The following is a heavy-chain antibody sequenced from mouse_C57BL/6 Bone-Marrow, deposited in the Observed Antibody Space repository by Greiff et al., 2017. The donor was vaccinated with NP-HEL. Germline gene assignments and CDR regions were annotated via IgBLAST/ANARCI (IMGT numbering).Heavy chain of an antibody. CDR1: GYTFTSYW. CDR3: ARCGLGHAY. Sequence: QVQLQQPGAELVKPGASVKLSCKASGYTFTSYWMHWVKQRPGQGLEWIGMIHPNSGSTNYNEKFKSKATLTVDKSSSTAYMQRSSLTSEDSAVYYCARCGLGHAYWGQGTLVTVSA. CDR2: IHPNSGST. V-gene: IGHV1-64*01. D-gene: IGHD3-1*01. J-gene: IGHJ3*01.